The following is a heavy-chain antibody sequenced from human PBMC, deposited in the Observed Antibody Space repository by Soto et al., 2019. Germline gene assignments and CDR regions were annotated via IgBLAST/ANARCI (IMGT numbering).Heavy chain of an antibody. CDR2: TSADESIK. Sequence: QEQLVESGGGVVQPGRSLRLSCAASGFRFSDSSMHWVRQAPGKGLEWVAVTSADESIKIYKDSVRDRFTISRDNSKKALDLQMDSLKPNDTAIYYCAREAVSSGYAGTFPLWGQGSLVTVSS. D-gene: IGHD3-22*01. CDR1: GFRFSDSS. V-gene: IGHV3-30-3*01. J-gene: IGHJ1*01. CDR3: AREAVSSGYAGTFPL.